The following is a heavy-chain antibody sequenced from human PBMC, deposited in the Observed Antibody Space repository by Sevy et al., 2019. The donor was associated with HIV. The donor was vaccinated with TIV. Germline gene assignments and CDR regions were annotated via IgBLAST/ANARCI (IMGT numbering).Heavy chain of an antibody. CDR2: IYYSGTT. CDR1: GGSITGADYY. Sequence: SETLSLTCTVSGGSITGADYYWGWIRQPPGKGLEWIATIYYSGTTYYNPSLKSRVIISVDTSKSQFSLRLNSVTAADTALYYCVRNWSETYPPYPFDLWGQGALVTVSS. D-gene: IGHD3-3*01. J-gene: IGHJ4*02. CDR3: VRNWSETYPPYPFDL. V-gene: IGHV4-39*01.